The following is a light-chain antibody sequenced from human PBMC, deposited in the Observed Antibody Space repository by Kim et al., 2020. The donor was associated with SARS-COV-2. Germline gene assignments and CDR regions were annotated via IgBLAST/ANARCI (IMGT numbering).Light chain of an antibody. J-gene: IGLJ1*01. CDR2: HVT. CDR3: SSFTTSSSYV. CDR1: SSDVGRYAY. Sequence: QSVLTQSASVSGSPGQSITISCTGTSSDVGRYAYVSWYQHHPGKAPKLVIFHVTRRPPGVSDRFSGSKSDNTASLTISGLQAEDEAVYYCSSFTTSSSYVFGTGTKVTVL. V-gene: IGLV2-14*03.